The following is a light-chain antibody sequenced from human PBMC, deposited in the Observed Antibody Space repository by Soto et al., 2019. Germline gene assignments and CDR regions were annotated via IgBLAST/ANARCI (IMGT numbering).Light chain of an antibody. CDR2: GAS. CDR3: QQDGSSPLLP. Sequence: EIVLTQSPGTLSLSPGERATLSCRASQSVSSSYLAWYQQKPGQAPRLLLYGASSTATAIPDRFSGSGSGTDSTSTISRQEAEDFAVYYCQQDGSSPLLPFGRGTKLEIK. V-gene: IGKV3-20*01. CDR1: QSVSSSY. J-gene: IGKJ2*01.